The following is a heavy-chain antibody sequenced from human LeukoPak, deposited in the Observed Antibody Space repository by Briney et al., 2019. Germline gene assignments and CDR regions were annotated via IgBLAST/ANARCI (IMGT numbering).Heavy chain of an antibody. D-gene: IGHD2-15*01. Sequence: GGSLRLSCAASGFTFSNYWMTWVRQAPGKGLEWVATMKQDGSEKYYVDSVKGRFTISRDNAKNSLYLQMNSLRAEDTAVYYCAREFCCYSSDAFDIWGQGTMVTVSS. J-gene: IGHJ3*02. CDR3: AREFCCYSSDAFDI. V-gene: IGHV3-7*01. CDR1: GFTFSNYW. CDR2: MKQDGSEK.